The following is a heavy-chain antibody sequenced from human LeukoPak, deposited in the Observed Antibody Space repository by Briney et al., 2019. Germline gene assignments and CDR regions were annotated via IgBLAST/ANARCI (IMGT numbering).Heavy chain of an antibody. D-gene: IGHD3-10*01. Sequence: GGSLRLSCLASGFSFGDCAMTWVRQAPGKGLEWISLIRAEPHGGTTEYAASVRGRFIVSRDDSRSTVVLQMNSLRIEDTAVYFCTRGTMVRGAKYYFDSWGQGALVTVSS. CDR1: GFSFGDCA. CDR2: IRAEPHGGTT. J-gene: IGHJ4*02. CDR3: TRGTMVRGAKYYFDS. V-gene: IGHV3-49*04.